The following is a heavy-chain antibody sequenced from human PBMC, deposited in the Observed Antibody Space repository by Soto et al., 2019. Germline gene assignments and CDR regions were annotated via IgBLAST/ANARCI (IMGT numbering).Heavy chain of an antibody. Sequence: EVQLVESGGGLVQRGGSLRLSCAASGFTFSSFSMNWVRQAQGRGLEWISYIGGGGRLISYADSVKGRFAISRDNAQNSLYLQMDSLRDEDTAVYYCARDLGWAFDCWGQGTLVTVSS. J-gene: IGHJ4*02. V-gene: IGHV3-48*02. D-gene: IGHD6-19*01. CDR3: ARDLGWAFDC. CDR2: IGGGGRLI. CDR1: GFTFSSFS.